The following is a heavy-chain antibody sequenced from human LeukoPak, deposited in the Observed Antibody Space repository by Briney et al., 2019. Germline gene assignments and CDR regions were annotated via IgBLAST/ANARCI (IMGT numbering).Heavy chain of an antibody. J-gene: IGHJ4*02. D-gene: IGHD3-9*01. Sequence: PGGSLTLSCAASGFTFSSYSMNWVRQAPGKGLEWVSSISSSSSYIYYADSVKGRFTISRDDAKNSLYLQMNSLRDEDTAVYYCARDRDWAFDYWGQGTLITVSS. CDR1: GFTFSSYS. CDR3: ARDRDWAFDY. CDR2: ISSSSSYI. V-gene: IGHV3-21*01.